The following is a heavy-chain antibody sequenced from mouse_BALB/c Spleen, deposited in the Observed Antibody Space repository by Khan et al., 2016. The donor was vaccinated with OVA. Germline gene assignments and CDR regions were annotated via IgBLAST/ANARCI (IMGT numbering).Heavy chain of an antibody. J-gene: IGHJ2*01. V-gene: IGHV1-7*01. Sequence: VQLQQSGAELAKPGASVKMSCKASGYTFINYWILWIKQRPGQGLEWIGYINPSTGYTEYNQNFNDKATLTANKSSSTAYMQLSSLTSEDSTVYYCARSGLRWDFDFWGQGTTLTVSS. D-gene: IGHD1-1*01. CDR2: INPSTGYT. CDR3: ARSGLRWDFDF. CDR1: GYTFINYW.